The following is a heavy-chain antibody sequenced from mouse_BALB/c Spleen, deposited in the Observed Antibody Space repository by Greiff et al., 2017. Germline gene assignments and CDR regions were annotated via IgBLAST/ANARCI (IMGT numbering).Heavy chain of an antibody. D-gene: IGHD2-10*02. J-gene: IGHJ4*01. V-gene: IGHV1S81*02. CDR2: INPSNGGT. CDR3: TREEYGNAMDY. Sequence: VQLQQPGAELVKPGASVKLSCKASGYTFTSYYMYWVKQRPGQGLEWIGWINPSNGGTNFNQKFKSKATLTVDKSSSTAYMQLSSLTSEDSAVYYCTREEYGNAMDYWGQGTSATVSS. CDR1: GYTFTSYY.